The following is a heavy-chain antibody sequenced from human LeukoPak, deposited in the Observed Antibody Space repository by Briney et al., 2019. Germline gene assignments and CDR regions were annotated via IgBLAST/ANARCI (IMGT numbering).Heavy chain of an antibody. V-gene: IGHV1-2*02. Sequence: ASEQVSCKASGYTFTGYYMHWVREDPGQGLERMGWINPNSGGTYYAQKFQGRVTMTRDTSISTAYMELTRLRSDDTAVYYCARVSGGGSQSYDAFDIWGQGTLATVSS. D-gene: IGHD1-26*01. CDR2: INPNSGGT. J-gene: IGHJ3*02. CDR3: ARVSGGGSQSYDAFDI. CDR1: GYTFTGYY.